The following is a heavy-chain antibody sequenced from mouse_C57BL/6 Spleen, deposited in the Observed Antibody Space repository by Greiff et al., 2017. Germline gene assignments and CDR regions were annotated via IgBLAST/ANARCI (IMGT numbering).Heavy chain of an antibody. D-gene: IGHD1-1*02. J-gene: IGHJ4*01. Sequence: VQLQQPGAELVKPGASVKLSCKASGYTFTSYWMHWVKQRPGQGLEWIGLIHPNSGSTNYNEKFKSKATMTVDKSSSTAYMQLSSLTSEDSAVYYCERPYGLEDYAMDYWGQGTSVTVSS. CDR1: GYTFTSYW. V-gene: IGHV1-64*01. CDR2: IHPNSGST. CDR3: ERPYGLEDYAMDY.